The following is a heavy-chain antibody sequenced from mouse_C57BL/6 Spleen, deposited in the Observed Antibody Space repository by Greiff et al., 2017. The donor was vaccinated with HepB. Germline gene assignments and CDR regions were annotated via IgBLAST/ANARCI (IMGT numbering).Heavy chain of an antibody. J-gene: IGHJ3*01. CDR2: ISSGSSTI. CDR1: GFTFSDYG. V-gene: IGHV5-17*01. CDR3: ARPGSLRTGEAGFAY. D-gene: IGHD4-1*01. Sequence: EVQVVESGGGLVKPGGSLKLSCAASGFTFSDYGMHWVRQAPEKGLEWVAYISSGSSTIYYADTVKGRFTISRDNAKKTLFPQMTSLRSEDTAMYYCARPGSLRTGEAGFAYWGQGTLVTVSA.